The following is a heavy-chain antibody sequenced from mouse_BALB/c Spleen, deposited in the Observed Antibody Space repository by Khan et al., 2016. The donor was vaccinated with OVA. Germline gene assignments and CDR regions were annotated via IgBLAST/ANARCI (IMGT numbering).Heavy chain of an antibody. CDR3: ERSEAWVAS. CDR2: ISYSGST. CDR1: GYSITSDYA. V-gene: IGHV3-2*02. Sequence: QLEESGPGLVKPSQSLSLTCTVTGYSITSDYAWNWIRHFPGHQLEWMGYISYSGSTTNTPSLKSRISITRDSSKHQFFLQLNSVTTEDTATSYCERSEAWVASWGQGTLVTVSA. J-gene: IGHJ3*01.